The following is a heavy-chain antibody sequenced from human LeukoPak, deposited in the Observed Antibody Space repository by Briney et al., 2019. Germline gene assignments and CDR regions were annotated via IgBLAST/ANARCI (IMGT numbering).Heavy chain of an antibody. J-gene: IGHJ4*02. Sequence: PGGSLRLSCSASGFTFRIYEMNWVRQAPGKALGLVSYISSSGSNIYYADSVKGRFNISRDNAKNALFLQMNSLRAEDTALYYCERFGYGSKVEYWGQGTLVSVSS. CDR1: GFTFRIYE. CDR3: ERFGYGSKVEY. D-gene: IGHD4-23*01. CDR2: ISSSGSNI. V-gene: IGHV3-48*03.